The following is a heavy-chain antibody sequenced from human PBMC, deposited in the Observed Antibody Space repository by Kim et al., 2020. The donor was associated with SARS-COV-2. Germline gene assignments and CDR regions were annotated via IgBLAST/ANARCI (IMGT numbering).Heavy chain of an antibody. J-gene: IGHJ5*02. D-gene: IGHD6-19*01. CDR1: GYTFTSYS. V-gene: IGHV1-46*01. CDR2: INPTVNST. Sequence: ASVKVSCKASGYTFTSYSMHWVRQAPGQGLEWMGIINPTVNSTIYAQNLQGRVTMTSDTSTSTAYMELSSLRSEDTAIYYCARDKYADSSGGYNWLDPWGQGTLVTVSS. CDR3: ARDKYADSSGGYNWLDP.